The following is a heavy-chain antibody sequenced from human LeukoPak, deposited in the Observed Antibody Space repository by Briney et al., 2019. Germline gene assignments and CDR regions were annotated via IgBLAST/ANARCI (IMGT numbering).Heavy chain of an antibody. D-gene: IGHD4-17*01. J-gene: IGHJ3*02. CDR1: GYTFTSYA. CDR3: ARGYGKPRGAFDI. CDR2: INTGNGNT. V-gene: IGHV1-3*04. Sequence: GASVKVSCKASGYTFTSYAMHWVRQAPGQRLEWMGWINTGNGNTKYSQKFQGRVTMTTDTSTSTAYMELRSLRSDDTAVYYCARGYGKPRGAFDIWGQGTMVTVSS.